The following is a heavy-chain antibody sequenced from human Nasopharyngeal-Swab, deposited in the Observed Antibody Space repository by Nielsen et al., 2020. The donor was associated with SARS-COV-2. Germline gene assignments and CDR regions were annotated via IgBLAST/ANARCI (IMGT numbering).Heavy chain of an antibody. V-gene: IGHV3-48*01. J-gene: IGHJ6*03. D-gene: IGHD2-2*01. CDR1: GFTFRSYS. CDR2: ISSSSSTI. CDR3: ARVGTYCSSTVCFAFVWNRYLDV. Sequence: GESLKISCAASGFTFRSYSMNWVRQAPGKGLEGGSYISSSSSTIYYADSVKGRFPISRDNAKNSLYLQMNSLRAEDTAVYYCARVGTYCSSTVCFAFVWNRYLDVWGKGTTVTASS.